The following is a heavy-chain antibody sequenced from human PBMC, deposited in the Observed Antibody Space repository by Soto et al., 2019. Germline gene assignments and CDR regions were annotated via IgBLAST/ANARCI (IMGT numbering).Heavy chain of an antibody. CDR3: ARHGYSNFPYYYYGMDV. Sequence: PGESLKISCKGSGYSFSNYWIGWGRQMPGKGLEWMGIVYPGDSDTRYSTSFEGQVTISVDKSISTAYLQWSSLKASDTAMYYCARHGYSNFPYYYYGMDVWGQGTTVTVSS. CDR2: VYPGDSDT. D-gene: IGHD4-4*01. J-gene: IGHJ6*02. CDR1: GYSFSNYW. V-gene: IGHV5-51*01.